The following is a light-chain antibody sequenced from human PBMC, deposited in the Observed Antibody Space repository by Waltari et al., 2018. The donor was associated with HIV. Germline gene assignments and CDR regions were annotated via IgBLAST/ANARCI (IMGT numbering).Light chain of an antibody. CDR3: QVWDSSSDAYV. CDR2: YDS. CDR1: NIGSKS. Sequence: SYVLAQPPSVSVAPGTTARITCGGNNIGSKSVHWYQQKPGQAPVVVIYYDSDRPSGIPERFSASNSGNTATMTISRVEAGDEADYYCQVWDSSSDAYVFGTGTKVTVL. V-gene: IGLV3-21*04. J-gene: IGLJ1*01.